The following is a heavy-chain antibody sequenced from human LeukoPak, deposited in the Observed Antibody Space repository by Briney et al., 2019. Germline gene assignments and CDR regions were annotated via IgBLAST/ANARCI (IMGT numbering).Heavy chain of an antibody. CDR1: GFTFSSFG. CDR3: VKDRTGTYTLDY. V-gene: IGHV3-30*18. J-gene: IGHJ4*02. Sequence: PGRSLRLSCAASGFTFSSFGIHWVRQAPGKGLEWVAVVSYDGNTKYYGDSVKGRFTISRDNSKNTLYLQVNSLRAEDTAVYYCVKDRTGTYTLDYWGQGTLVTVSS. D-gene: IGHD3-10*01. CDR2: VSYDGNTK.